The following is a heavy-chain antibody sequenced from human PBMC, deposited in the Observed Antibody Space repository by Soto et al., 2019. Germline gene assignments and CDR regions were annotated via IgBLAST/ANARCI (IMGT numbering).Heavy chain of an antibody. V-gene: IGHV3-9*01. CDR1: GFTFDDYA. D-gene: IGHD2-21*02. CDR3: AKDPRDSPFSNWFDP. CDR2: ISWNSGSI. Sequence: GGSLRLSCAASGFTFDDYAMHWVRQAPGKGLEWVSGISWNSGSIGYADSVKGRFTISRDNAKNSLYLQMNSLRAEDTALYYCAKDPRDSPFSNWFDPWGQGTLVTVSS. J-gene: IGHJ5*02.